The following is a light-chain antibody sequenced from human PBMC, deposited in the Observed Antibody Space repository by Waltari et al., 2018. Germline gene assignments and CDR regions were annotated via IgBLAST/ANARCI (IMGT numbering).Light chain of an antibody. V-gene: IGLV1-44*01. Sequence: QSVLTQSPSASGTSGQRVTISCSGRSSTIGRDIVNWYRHLPGTAPELLIYNNNQRPSGVPDRFSGSKSGTSASLAISGLQSEDEADYYCAAWDSRLNGVVFGGGTKLTVL. J-gene: IGLJ2*01. CDR3: AAWDSRLNGVV. CDR1: SSTIGRDI. CDR2: NNN.